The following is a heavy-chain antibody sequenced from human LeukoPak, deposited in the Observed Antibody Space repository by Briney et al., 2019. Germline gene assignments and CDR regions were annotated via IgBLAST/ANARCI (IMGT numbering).Heavy chain of an antibody. CDR1: GXIFTNYW. D-gene: IGHD6-19*01. CDR2: IYPGDSDT. V-gene: IGHV5-51*01. CDR3: TRGQWLADS. J-gene: IGHJ4*02. Sequence: GESLKISCKGSGXIFTNYWIGWVRQMPGKGLEWMGIIYPGDSDTRYSPSFQGQVTISADKSISTAYLQWSTLKASDTAMYFCTRGQWLADSWGQGTLVTVSS.